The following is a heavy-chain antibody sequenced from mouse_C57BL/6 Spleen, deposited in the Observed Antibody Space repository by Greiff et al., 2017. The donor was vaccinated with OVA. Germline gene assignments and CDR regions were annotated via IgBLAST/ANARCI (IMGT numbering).Heavy chain of an antibody. V-gene: IGHV5-4*01. CDR2: ISDGGSYT. CDR1: GFTFSSYA. D-gene: IGHD4-1*01. Sequence: EVQVVESGGGLVKPGGSLKLSCAASGFTFSSYAMSWVRQTPEKRLEWVATISDGGSYTYYPENVKGRFTISRDNAKNNLYLQMSHLKSEDTAMYYCARETELGLYAMDYWGQGTSVTVSS. J-gene: IGHJ4*01. CDR3: ARETELGLYAMDY.